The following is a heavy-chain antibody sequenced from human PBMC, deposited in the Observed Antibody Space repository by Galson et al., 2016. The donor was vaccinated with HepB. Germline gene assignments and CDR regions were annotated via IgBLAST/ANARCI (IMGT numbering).Heavy chain of an antibody. CDR3: ARDYRHCGADPM. Sequence: SLRLSCAASGFTFGSYWMTWVRQAPGKGLEWVANIRQDASEKYYVDSVKGRFTISRDNAKNSLYLQMNSLTADDTAVYYCARDYRHCGADPMGAQGTLVTVSS. CDR2: IRQDASEK. V-gene: IGHV3-7*01. J-gene: IGHJ4*02. CDR1: GFTFGSYW. D-gene: IGHD2-21*02.